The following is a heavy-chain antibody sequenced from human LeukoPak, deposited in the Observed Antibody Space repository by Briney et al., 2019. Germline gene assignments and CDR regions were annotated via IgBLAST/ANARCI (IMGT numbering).Heavy chain of an antibody. J-gene: IGHJ4*02. V-gene: IGHV3-30*18. CDR1: GFTFSSYG. CDR2: ISYDGSNK. CDR3: AKDYGEDYYGSGSDY. D-gene: IGHD3-10*01. Sequence: PGGSLGLSCAASGFTFSSYGMHWVRQAPGKGLEWVAVISYDGSNKYYADSVKGRFTISRDNSKNTLYLQMNSLRAEDTAVYYCAKDYGEDYYGSGSDYWGQGTLVTVSS.